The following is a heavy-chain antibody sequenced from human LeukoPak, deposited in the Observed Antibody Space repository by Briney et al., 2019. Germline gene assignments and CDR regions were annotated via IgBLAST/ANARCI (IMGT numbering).Heavy chain of an antibody. CDR2: IIPIFGTA. D-gene: IGHD6-19*01. Sequence: SVKVSCKASGGTFSSYSISWGRQGPGQRVEWVGGIIPIFGTASYAQKFQGRVTITADESTSTAYMELSSLRSEDTAVYYCARQGIAVAGTGFDYWGQGTLVTVSS. V-gene: IGHV1-69*13. CDR3: ARQGIAVAGTGFDY. CDR1: GGTFSSYS. J-gene: IGHJ4*02.